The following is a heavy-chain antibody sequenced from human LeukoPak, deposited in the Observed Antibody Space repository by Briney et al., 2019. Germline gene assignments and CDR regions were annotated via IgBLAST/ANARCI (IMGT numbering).Heavy chain of an antibody. CDR3: ARRRANYGYVWGSYRANWFDP. Sequence: SETLSLTCAVYGGSFSGYYWSWIRQPPGKGLEWIGEINHSGSTNYSPSLKSRVTISVDTSKNQCSLKLSSVTAADTAVYYCARRRANYGYVWGSYRANWFDPWGQGTLVTVSS. V-gene: IGHV4-34*01. CDR1: GGSFSGYY. J-gene: IGHJ5*02. D-gene: IGHD3-16*02. CDR2: INHSGST.